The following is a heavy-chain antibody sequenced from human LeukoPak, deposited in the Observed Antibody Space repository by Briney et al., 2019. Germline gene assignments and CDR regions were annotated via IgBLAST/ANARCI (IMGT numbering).Heavy chain of an antibody. J-gene: IGHJ4*02. CDR3: AKDRVDYYGSGSSFDY. CDR2: IQYDGSNK. Sequence: HPGGSLRLSCEASGITFSFYAMHWVRRAPGKGLEWVAFIQYDGSNKYYADSVKGRFTISRDNSKNTVYLQMNSLRAEDTAVYYCAKDRVDYYGSGSSFDYWGQGTLVTVST. V-gene: IGHV3-30*02. D-gene: IGHD3-10*01. CDR1: GITFSFYA.